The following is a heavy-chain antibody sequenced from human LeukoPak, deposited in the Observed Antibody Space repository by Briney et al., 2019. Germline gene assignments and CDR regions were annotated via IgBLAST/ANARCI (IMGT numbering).Heavy chain of an antibody. CDR3: AKMAIVGNWFDP. Sequence: GGSLRLSCAASGFTFTTYAMSRVRQAPGKGLEWVSGITDSGGSTFYADAVKGRFTISRDNSKNTLYLQMNSLRAEDTAVYYCAKMAIVGNWFDPWGQGTLVTVSS. CDR2: ITDSGGST. J-gene: IGHJ5*02. D-gene: IGHD5-12*01. CDR1: GFTFTTYA. V-gene: IGHV3-23*01.